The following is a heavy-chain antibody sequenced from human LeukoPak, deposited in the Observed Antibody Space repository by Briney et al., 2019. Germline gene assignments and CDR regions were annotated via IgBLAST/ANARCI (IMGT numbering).Heavy chain of an antibody. CDR2: ISASGHYI. V-gene: IGHV3-23*01. CDR3: ARDGSWGDYQFYFYMDV. Sequence: GGSLRFSCEASGFTFGSFAMSWVRQAPGKGLEWLSGISASGHYIYQADSVKGRFTISRDNSKNTLYIEMNSLRAEDTAVYYCARDGSWGDYQFYFYMDVWGKGTTVTVSS. D-gene: IGHD2-2*01. CDR1: GFTFGSFA. J-gene: IGHJ6*03.